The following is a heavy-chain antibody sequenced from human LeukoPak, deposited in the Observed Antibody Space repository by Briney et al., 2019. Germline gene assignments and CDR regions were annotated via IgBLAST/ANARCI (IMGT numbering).Heavy chain of an antibody. CDR2: ITPILGIA. CDR1: GGTFSSYA. D-gene: IGHD3-16*01. CDR3: ARERGSPLDY. V-gene: IGHV1-69*04. Sequence: GASVKVSCKASGGTFSSYAISWVRQAPGQGLEWMGRITPILGIANYAQKFQGRVTITADKSTSTAYMELSSLRSEDTAVYYCARERGSPLDYWGQGTLVTVSS. J-gene: IGHJ4*02.